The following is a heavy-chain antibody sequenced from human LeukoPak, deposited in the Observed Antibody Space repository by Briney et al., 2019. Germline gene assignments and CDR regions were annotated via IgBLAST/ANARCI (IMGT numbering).Heavy chain of an antibody. Sequence: PGGSLRLSCEASGFTFSSYAMHWVRQAPGKGLEWVAVISYDGSNKYYADSVKGRFTISRDNSKNTLYLQMNSLRAEDTAVYYCARGYSSSFWYYYYYGMDVWGQGTTVTVSS. CDR3: ARGYSSSFWYYYYYGMDV. J-gene: IGHJ6*02. CDR1: GFTFSSYA. CDR2: ISYDGSNK. D-gene: IGHD6-6*01. V-gene: IGHV3-30*04.